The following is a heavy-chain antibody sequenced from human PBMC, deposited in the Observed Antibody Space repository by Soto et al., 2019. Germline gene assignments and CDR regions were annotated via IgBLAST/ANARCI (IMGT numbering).Heavy chain of an antibody. Sequence: GGSLRLSCAASGFTFSSYWMSWVRQAPGKGLEWVANIKQDGSEKYYVDSVKGRFTISRDNAKNSLYLQMNSLRAEDTAVYYCARDRANPEFLLYRRSHNWFDPWGQGTLVTVSS. CDR3: ARDRANPEFLLYRRSHNWFDP. D-gene: IGHD2-8*01. CDR1: GFTFSSYW. J-gene: IGHJ5*02. CDR2: IKQDGSEK. V-gene: IGHV3-7*01.